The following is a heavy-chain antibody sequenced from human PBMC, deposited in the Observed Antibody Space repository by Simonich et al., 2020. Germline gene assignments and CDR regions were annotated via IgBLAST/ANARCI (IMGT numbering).Heavy chain of an antibody. CDR2: IKEYNGKR. V-gene: IGHV1-18*01. D-gene: IGHD1-1*01. Sequence: QVQLVQSGAEVKKPGASVKVSCKASGYTFTSYGISWVRQAPGQGLEWMGWIKEYNGKRNNAQKLQGRDTMNKDTTTSTAYMEMRSLRSGDTAVYYCARTTTGTTALDIWGQGTMVTVSS. CDR3: ARTTTGTTALDI. J-gene: IGHJ3*02. CDR1: GYTFTSYG.